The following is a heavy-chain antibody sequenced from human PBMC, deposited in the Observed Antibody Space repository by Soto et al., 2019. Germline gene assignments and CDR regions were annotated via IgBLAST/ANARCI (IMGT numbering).Heavy chain of an antibody. CDR2: IYYSGST. J-gene: IGHJ4*02. V-gene: IGHV4-59*01. CDR1: GGSISSYY. D-gene: IGHD3-10*01. CDR3: ARGRGSTMVRGVIRFDY. Sequence: LEPLSLTCTVAGGSISSYYWSWIRQPPGKGLEWIGYIYYSGSTNYNPSLKSRVTISADTSKNQFSLKLSSVTAADTAVYYCARGRGSTMVRGVIRFDYWGQGTLVTVSS.